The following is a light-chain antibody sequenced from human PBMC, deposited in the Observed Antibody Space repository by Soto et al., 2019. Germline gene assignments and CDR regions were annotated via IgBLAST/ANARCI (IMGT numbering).Light chain of an antibody. Sequence: EIVMTQSPATLSVSPGERATLSCRASQSVSSNLAWYQQKPGQAPRLLISSASTRATGIPARFSGSGSGTEFTLTISSLQSEDFAVFYCQQYNRWPRTFGQGTKVEI. CDR1: QSVSSN. J-gene: IGKJ1*01. CDR2: SAS. V-gene: IGKV3D-15*01. CDR3: QQYNRWPRT.